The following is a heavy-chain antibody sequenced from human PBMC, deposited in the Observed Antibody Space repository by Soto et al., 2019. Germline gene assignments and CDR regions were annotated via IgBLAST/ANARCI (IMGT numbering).Heavy chain of an antibody. CDR3: AKDRGDYSNYVTSDY. J-gene: IGHJ4*02. CDR1: GFTFSSYA. Sequence: EVQLLESGGGLVQPGGSLRLSCAASGFTFSSYAMIWVRQAPGKGLEWVSAISGSGGSTYYADSVKGRFTISRDNSKNTLHLQMNSLRAEDTAVYYCAKDRGDYSNYVTSDYWGQGTLVTVSS. CDR2: ISGSGGST. V-gene: IGHV3-23*01. D-gene: IGHD4-4*01.